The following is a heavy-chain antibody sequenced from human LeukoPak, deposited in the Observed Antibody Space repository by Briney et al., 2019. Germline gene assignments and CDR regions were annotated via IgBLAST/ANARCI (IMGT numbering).Heavy chain of an antibody. CDR3: AREGYRKISRFDY. J-gene: IGHJ4*02. V-gene: IGHV4-34*01. D-gene: IGHD5-12*01. CDR1: GGSFSSYY. CDR2: INHSGST. Sequence: PSETLSLTCAVYGGSFSSYYWSWIRQPPGKGLEWIGEINHSGSTNYNPSLKSRVTITVDTSKNQFPLKLSSVTAADTAVYYCAREGYRKISRFDYWGQGTLVTVSS.